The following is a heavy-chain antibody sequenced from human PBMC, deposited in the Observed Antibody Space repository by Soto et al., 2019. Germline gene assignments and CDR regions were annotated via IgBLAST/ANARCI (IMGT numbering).Heavy chain of an antibody. Sequence: GGSLRLSCAASGFTFSSYAMHWVRQAPGKGLEWVAVISHDGSNKYYADSVKGRFTISRDNSKNTLYLQMNSLRAEDTAVYYCAQPNYCGGDCDAFDIWGQGTMVTVSS. CDR3: AQPNYCGGDCDAFDI. J-gene: IGHJ3*02. D-gene: IGHD2-21*02. CDR2: ISHDGSNK. CDR1: GFTFSSYA. V-gene: IGHV3-30-3*01.